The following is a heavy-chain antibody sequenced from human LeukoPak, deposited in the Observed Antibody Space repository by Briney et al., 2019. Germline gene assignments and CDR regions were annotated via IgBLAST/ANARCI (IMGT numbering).Heavy chain of an antibody. CDR1: GHSFTNYW. CDR3: ASPHSSGWYGGAFDI. Sequence: GESLKISCKGSGHSFTNYWIGWVRQMPGKGLERMGIIYPADSDTRYSPSFQGQVTISADKSTSTAYLQWSSLKASDTAMYYCASPHSSGWYGGAFDIWGQGTMVTVSS. V-gene: IGHV5-51*01. CDR2: IYPADSDT. J-gene: IGHJ3*02. D-gene: IGHD6-19*01.